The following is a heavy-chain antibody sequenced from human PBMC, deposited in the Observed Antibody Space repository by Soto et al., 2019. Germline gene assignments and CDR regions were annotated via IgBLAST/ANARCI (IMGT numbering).Heavy chain of an antibody. CDR3: PKAPSVAARVDP. D-gene: IGHD2-15*01. Sequence: EVQLLESGGGLVQPGGSLRLSCAASGFTFSSYAMSWVRQAPGKGQEWVSAISGSGGSTYYADSVKGRFTISRDNSKNTLYLQMNSLRAEDTAVYYCPKAPSVAARVDPWGQGTLVTVSS. J-gene: IGHJ5*02. CDR1: GFTFSSYA. V-gene: IGHV3-23*01. CDR2: ISGSGGST.